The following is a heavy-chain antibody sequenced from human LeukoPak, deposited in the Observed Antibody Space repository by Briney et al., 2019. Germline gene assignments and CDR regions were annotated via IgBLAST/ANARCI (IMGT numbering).Heavy chain of an antibody. V-gene: IGHV3-33*01. D-gene: IGHD6-13*01. CDR3: ARGDSSSYVVYFDY. CDR1: GFTFSSYG. CDR2: IWYDGTNK. J-gene: IGHJ4*02. Sequence: GGSLRLSCAASGFTFSSYGMHWVRQAPGKGLEWVAVIWYDGTNKYYADSVKGRFTTSRDNSKNTLYLQMNSLRAEDTAVYYCARGDSSSYVVYFDYWGQGTLVTVSS.